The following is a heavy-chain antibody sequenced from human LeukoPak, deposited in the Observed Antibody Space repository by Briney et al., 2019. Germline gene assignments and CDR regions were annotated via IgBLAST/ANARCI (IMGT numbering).Heavy chain of an antibody. CDR2: IKSKTNGGIT. V-gene: IGHV3-15*01. J-gene: IGHJ3*02. CDR3: AREGVGGGAFDI. D-gene: IGHD3-10*01. CDR1: GFSFSSAW. Sequence: GGSLRLSCAASGFSFSSAWMSWVRQAPGKGLELVGRIKSKTNGGITDYAAPVKGRFTISRDDSKNTLYLQMDSLKTEDTAGYYCAREGVGGGAFDIWGQGTMVTVSA.